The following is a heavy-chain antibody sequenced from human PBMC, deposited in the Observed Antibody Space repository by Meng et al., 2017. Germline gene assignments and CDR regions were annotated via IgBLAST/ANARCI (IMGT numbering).Heavy chain of an antibody. Sequence: GQLVGTGGGLTQPGGSLRLSLAAPGFTVSSNYMSWVRQAPGKGLEWVSVIYSGGSTYYADSVKGRFTISRDNSKNTLYLQMNSLRAEDTAVYYCARDYGDHLGFDYWGQGTLVTVSS. CDR1: GFTVSSNY. CDR2: IYSGGST. V-gene: IGHV3-53*02. D-gene: IGHD4-17*01. J-gene: IGHJ4*02. CDR3: ARDYGDHLGFDY.